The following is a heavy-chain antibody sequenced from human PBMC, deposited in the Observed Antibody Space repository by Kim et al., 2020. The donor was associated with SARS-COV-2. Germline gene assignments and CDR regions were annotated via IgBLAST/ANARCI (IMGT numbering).Heavy chain of an antibody. J-gene: IGHJ6*04. CDR3: SRVGCSSTSCPDAVDV. CDR1: GGSIRSYY. D-gene: IGHD2-2*01. Sequence: SETLSLTCTVSGGSIRSYYWSWIRQPPGKGLEWIGYIYYSGSTNYNPSLKSRVTISVDTSKNQFSLKLSSVTAADTDVYYCSRVGCSSTSCPDAVDVWGKGTTVTVSS. V-gene: IGHV4-59*01. CDR2: IYYSGST.